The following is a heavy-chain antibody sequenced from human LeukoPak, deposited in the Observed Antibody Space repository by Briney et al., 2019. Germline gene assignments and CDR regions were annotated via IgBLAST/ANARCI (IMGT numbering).Heavy chain of an antibody. V-gene: IGHV4-4*02. D-gene: IGHD6-13*01. CDR2: INHSGST. CDR1: GGSISRGNW. CDR3: ARGLPYSSSWYWFDP. J-gene: IGHJ5*02. Sequence: SETLSLTCAVSGGSISRGNWWSWVRQPPGKGLEWIGEINHSGSTNYNPSLKSRVTISVDTSKNQFSLKLSSVTAADTAVYYCARGLPYSSSWYWFDPWGQGTLVTVSS.